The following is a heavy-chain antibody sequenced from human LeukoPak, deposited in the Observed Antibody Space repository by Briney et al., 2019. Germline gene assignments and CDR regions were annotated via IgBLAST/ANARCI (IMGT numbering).Heavy chain of an antibody. V-gene: IGHV3-11*01. J-gene: IGHJ5*02. CDR2: ISSSGSTI. CDR1: GFTFSDYY. D-gene: IGHD3-3*01. Sequence: GGSLRLSCAASGFTFSDYYMNWIRQAPGKGLEWVSYISSSGSTIYYADSVKGRFTISRDNAKNSLYLQMNSLRAEDTAVYYCAREDYDFWSGYYNNWFDPWGQGTLVTVSS. CDR3: AREDYDFWSGYYNNWFDP.